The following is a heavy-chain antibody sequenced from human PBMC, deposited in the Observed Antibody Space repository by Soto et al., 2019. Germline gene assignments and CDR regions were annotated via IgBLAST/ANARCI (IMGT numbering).Heavy chain of an antibody. D-gene: IGHD6-19*01. CDR1: GITFSSYW. J-gene: IGHJ5*01. CDR2: INSDGSST. CDR3: TRDPAPSGWFDY. Sequence: GGSLRLSCAASGITFSSYWMHWVRQAPGKGLVWVSRINSDGSSTTHADSVRGRFTIFRDNAKNTLYLQMNSLRGEDTAVYYCTRDPAPSGWFDYWGQGTLVTVS. V-gene: IGHV3-74*01.